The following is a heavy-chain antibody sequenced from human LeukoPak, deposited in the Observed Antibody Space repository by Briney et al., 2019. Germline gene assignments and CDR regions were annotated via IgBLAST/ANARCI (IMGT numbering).Heavy chain of an antibody. Sequence: GESLKISCEGSGXSFTSYWSGWVRQMPGKGLEWMGLIYPGDSDTRYSPSFQGQVTISADKSISTAYLQWSSLKASDTAMYYCARFSSRGYSYANWFDPWGQGTLVTVSS. D-gene: IGHD5-18*01. CDR2: IYPGDSDT. V-gene: IGHV5-51*01. CDR3: ARFSSRGYSYANWFDP. CDR1: GXSFTSYW. J-gene: IGHJ5*02.